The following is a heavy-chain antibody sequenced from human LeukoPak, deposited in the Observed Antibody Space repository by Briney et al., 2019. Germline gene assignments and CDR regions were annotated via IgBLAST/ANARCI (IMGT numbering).Heavy chain of an antibody. V-gene: IGHV3-21*01. J-gene: IGHJ6*03. CDR1: GFTFSSYE. D-gene: IGHD1-26*01. CDR3: ARDPYSGNYGAYYYYYIDV. CDR2: ITSGSIYI. Sequence: GGSLRLSCAASGFTFSSYEMNWVRQAPGQRLEWVSSITSGSIYIYYADSVKGRFTISRDNAKSSLYLQMDSLRAEDTAVYYCARDPYSGNYGAYYYYYIDVWGKGTTVTISS.